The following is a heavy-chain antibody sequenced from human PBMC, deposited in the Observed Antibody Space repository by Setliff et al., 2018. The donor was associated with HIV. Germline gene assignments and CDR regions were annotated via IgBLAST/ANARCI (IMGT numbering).Heavy chain of an antibody. J-gene: IGHJ1*01. CDR2: IYYSGNT. CDR1: GGSIRSSSSY. Sequence: SETLSLTCTVSGGSIRSSSSYWGWIRQPPGKGLEWIGTIYYSGNTYYNPSLKSRVTISVDTSKNQFSLKLTSVTAADTAVYYCARQYGAVKSVVTVVAKYFPHWGQGTLVTVSS. D-gene: IGHD2-21*02. V-gene: IGHV4-39*01. CDR3: ARQYGAVKSVVTVVAKYFPH.